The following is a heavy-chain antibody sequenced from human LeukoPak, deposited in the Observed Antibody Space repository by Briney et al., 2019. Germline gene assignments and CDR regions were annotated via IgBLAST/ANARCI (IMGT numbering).Heavy chain of an antibody. CDR2: ISYDGSNK. Sequence: GRSLRLSCAASGFTFSSYATHWVRQAPGKGLEWVAVISYDGSNKYYADSVKGRFTISRDNSKNTLYLQMNSLRAEDTAVYYCARGLATIAYWGQGTLVTVSS. D-gene: IGHD5-24*01. CDR1: GFTFSSYA. V-gene: IGHV3-30-3*01. J-gene: IGHJ4*02. CDR3: ARGLATIAY.